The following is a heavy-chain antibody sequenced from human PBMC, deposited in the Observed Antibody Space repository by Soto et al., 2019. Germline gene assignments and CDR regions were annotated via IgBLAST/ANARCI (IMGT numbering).Heavy chain of an antibody. CDR3: GRDLPSISGRPGGWFDP. Sequence: GGSLRLSCAAFGFPFSRYWMSWVRQAPGKGLEWVANIKQDGSEKSYVDSVKGRFSISRDNAKNSLYLQMNSLGVEDTAVYFCGRDLPSISGRPGGWFDPWGQGTLVTVSS. CDR1: GFPFSRYW. J-gene: IGHJ5*02. V-gene: IGHV3-7*01. CDR2: IKQDGSEK. D-gene: IGHD6-6*01.